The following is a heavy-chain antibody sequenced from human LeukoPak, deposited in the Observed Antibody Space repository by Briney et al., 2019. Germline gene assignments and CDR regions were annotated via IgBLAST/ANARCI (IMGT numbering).Heavy chain of an antibody. CDR1: GGTFSSYA. V-gene: IGHV1-69*01. J-gene: IGHJ6*04. Sequence: SVKVSCKASGGTFSSYAISWVRQAPGQGLEWMGGIIPIFGTANYAQKFQGRVTITADESTSTAYMELSSLRSEDTAVYYCAGVGYSSSFPELGDYYYYYGMDVWGKGTTVTVSS. D-gene: IGHD6-19*01. CDR2: IIPIFGTA. CDR3: AGVGYSSSFPELGDYYYYYGMDV.